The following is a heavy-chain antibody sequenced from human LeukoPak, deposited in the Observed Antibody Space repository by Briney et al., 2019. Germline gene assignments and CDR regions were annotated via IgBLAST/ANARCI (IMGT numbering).Heavy chain of an antibody. CDR1: GFTFTTYG. Sequence: GGSLRLSCAASGFTFTTYGMIWVRPAPGKGLEWGLGISGSGSNTYYADSAKGRFTSSRDYSKRTVYLQMNSLRAEDTAVYYCAKNGEPHYYMDVLGKGTTVAVSS. V-gene: IGHV3-23*01. CDR3: AKNGEPHYYMDV. CDR2: ISGSGSNT. J-gene: IGHJ6*03. D-gene: IGHD1-14*01.